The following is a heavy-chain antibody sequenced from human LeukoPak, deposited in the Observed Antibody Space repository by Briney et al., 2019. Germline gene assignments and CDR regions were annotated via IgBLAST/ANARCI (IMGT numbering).Heavy chain of an antibody. D-gene: IGHD3-10*01. J-gene: IGHJ4*02. Sequence: GGSLRLSCAASGFTVSSNYMSWVRQAPGKGLEWVAVISYDGSDKYYADSVKGRFTISRDNSKNTLYLQMNSLRAEDTAVYYCARGGITMVRGAFREPGWGQGTLVTVSS. CDR3: ARGGITMVRGAFREPG. V-gene: IGHV3-30*03. CDR2: ISYDGSDK. CDR1: GFTVSSNY.